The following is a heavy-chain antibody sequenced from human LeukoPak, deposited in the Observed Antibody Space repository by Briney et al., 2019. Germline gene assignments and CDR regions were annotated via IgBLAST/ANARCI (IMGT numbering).Heavy chain of an antibody. D-gene: IGHD1-26*01. CDR2: VSPYNGNR. Sequence: VASVKVSCKASGYTFTTYGISWVRQAPGQGLEWMGWVSPYNGNREYAQKFQGRVTMTTDTSTSTAYMELRSLRSDDTAVYYCARDLRIVGTTVYFDYWARELWSPSPQ. V-gene: IGHV1-18*01. J-gene: IGHJ4*02. CDR1: GYTFTTYG. CDR3: ARDLRIVGTTVYFDY.